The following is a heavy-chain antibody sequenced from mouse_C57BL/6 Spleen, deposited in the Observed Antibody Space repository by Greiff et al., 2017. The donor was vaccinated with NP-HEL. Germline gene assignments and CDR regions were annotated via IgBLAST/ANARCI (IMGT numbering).Heavy chain of an antibody. CDR3: ARTYSNYPMDY. J-gene: IGHJ4*01. V-gene: IGHV1-19*01. CDR1: GYTFTDYY. CDR2: INPYNGGT. D-gene: IGHD2-5*01. Sequence: VQLQQSGPVLVKPGASVKMSCKASGYTFTDYYMNWVKQSHGKSLEWIGVINPYNGGTSYNQKFKGKATLTVDKSSSTAYMELNSLTSEDSAVYYCARTYSNYPMDYWGQGTSVTVSS.